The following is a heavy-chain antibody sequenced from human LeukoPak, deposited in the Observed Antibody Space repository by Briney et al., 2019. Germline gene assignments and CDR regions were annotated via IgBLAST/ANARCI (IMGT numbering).Heavy chain of an antibody. J-gene: IGHJ4*02. CDR1: GFTFSSYA. Sequence: LPGGSLRLXCAASGFTFSSYAMSWVRQAPGKGLEWVSAISGSGGSTYYADSVKGRFTISRDNPKNTLYLQMNSLRAEDTAVYYCAKDLKSGYYFGQFDYWGQGTLVTVSS. D-gene: IGHD3-22*01. V-gene: IGHV3-23*01. CDR2: ISGSGGST. CDR3: AKDLKSGYYFGQFDY.